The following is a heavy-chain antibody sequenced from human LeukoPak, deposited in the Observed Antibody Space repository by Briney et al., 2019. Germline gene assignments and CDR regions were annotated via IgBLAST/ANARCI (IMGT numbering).Heavy chain of an antibody. CDR3: ARADGASSSWFFDY. CDR1: GGSISSYY. V-gene: IGHV4-59*01. CDR2: IYCSGST. Sequence: PSETLSLTCTVSGGSISSYYWSWIRQPPGKGLEWIGYIYCSGSTNYNPSLKSRVTISVDTSKNQFSLKLSSVTAADTAVYYCARADGASSSWFFDYWGQGTLVTVSS. D-gene: IGHD6-13*01. J-gene: IGHJ4*02.